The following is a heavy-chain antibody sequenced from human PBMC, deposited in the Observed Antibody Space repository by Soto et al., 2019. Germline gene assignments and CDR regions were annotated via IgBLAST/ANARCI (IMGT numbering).Heavy chain of an antibody. D-gene: IGHD3-22*01. CDR3: ARSSRPHRSIYYDSSGYYEPYYYYGMDA. V-gene: IGHV1-69*13. J-gene: IGHJ6*02. Sequence: SVKVSCKASGGTFSSYAISWVRQAPGQGLEWMGGIIPIFGTANYAQKLQGRVTITADESTSTAYMELSSLRSEDTAVYYCARSSRPHRSIYYDSSGYYEPYYYYGMDAWGQGTTVTVSS. CDR1: GGTFSSYA. CDR2: IIPIFGTA.